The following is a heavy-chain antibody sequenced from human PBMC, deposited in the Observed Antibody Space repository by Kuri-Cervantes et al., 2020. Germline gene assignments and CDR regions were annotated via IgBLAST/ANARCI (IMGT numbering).Heavy chain of an antibody. D-gene: IGHD3-10*01. CDR3: ARGSMGWFGESTRLDY. J-gene: IGHJ4*02. V-gene: IGHV4-34*01. CDR1: GGSFSGYY. CDR2: INHSGST. Sequence: SETLSLTCAVYGGSFSGYYWSWIRQPPGKGLEWIGEINHSGSTNYNPSLKSRVTISVDTSKNQFSLKPSSVTAADTAVYYCARGSMGWFGESTRLDYWGQGTLVTVSS.